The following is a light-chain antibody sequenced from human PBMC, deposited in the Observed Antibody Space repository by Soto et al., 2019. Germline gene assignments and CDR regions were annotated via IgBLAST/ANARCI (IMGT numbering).Light chain of an antibody. CDR3: SSYAGSTNLV. CDR1: SSDVGGYNY. CDR2: EVS. J-gene: IGLJ2*01. Sequence: QSALTQPPSASGSPGQSVTISCTGTSSDVGGYNYGSWYQQHPGKAPKLMIYEVSKRTSGVPDRFSGSKSGNTASLTVSGLQAEDEADYYCSSYAGSTNLVFGGGTTLTVL. V-gene: IGLV2-8*01.